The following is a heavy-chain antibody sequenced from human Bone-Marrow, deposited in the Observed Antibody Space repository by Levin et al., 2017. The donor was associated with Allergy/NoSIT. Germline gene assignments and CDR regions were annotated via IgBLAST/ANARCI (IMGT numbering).Heavy chain of an antibody. CDR1: GFTFSSYG. CDR2: ISYDGSNK. CDR3: AKDIYGFLDY. D-gene: IGHD3-10*01. J-gene: IGHJ4*02. V-gene: IGHV3-30*18. Sequence: GGSLRLSCAASGFTFSSYGMHWVRQAPGKGLEWVAVISYDGSNKYYADSVKGRFTISRDNSKNTLYLQMNSLRAEDTAVYYCAKDIYGFLDYWGQGTLVTVSS.